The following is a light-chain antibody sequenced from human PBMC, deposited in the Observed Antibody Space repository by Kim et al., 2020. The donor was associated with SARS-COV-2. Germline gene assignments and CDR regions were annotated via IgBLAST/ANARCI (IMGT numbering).Light chain of an antibody. CDR2: GKN. J-gene: IGLJ1*01. CDR1: SLRSYY. CDR3: NSRDSSGNHPEV. Sequence: SSELTQDPAVSVALGQTVRITCQGDSLRSYYASWYQQKPGQAPVLVIYGKNNRPSGIPDRFSGSSSGNTASLTITGAQAEDEADNYCNSRDSSGNHPEVF. V-gene: IGLV3-19*01.